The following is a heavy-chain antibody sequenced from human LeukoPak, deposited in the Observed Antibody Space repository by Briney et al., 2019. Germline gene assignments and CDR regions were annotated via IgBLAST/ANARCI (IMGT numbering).Heavy chain of an antibody. D-gene: IGHD3-22*01. CDR2: INANSGDT. Sequence: ATVKVSCKASGYTFTGYYMHWVRQAPGQGLEWMGWINANSGDTKYAQKFQGRVTMTRDTSISTAYMELSRLRSDDTAMYYCAREISGYSDYWGQGTLVTVSS. CDR3: AREISGYSDY. V-gene: IGHV1-2*02. CDR1: GYTFTGYY. J-gene: IGHJ4*02.